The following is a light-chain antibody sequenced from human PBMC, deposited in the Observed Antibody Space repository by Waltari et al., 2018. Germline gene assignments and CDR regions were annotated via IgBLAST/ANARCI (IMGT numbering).Light chain of an antibody. CDR3: QQYNNWPYT. V-gene: IGKV3-15*01. CDR2: GSS. J-gene: IGKJ2*01. CDR1: ESVGNN. Sequence: IVMTQSPATLSVSPGRRAPLSCTASESVGNNFAWYQKKLGQAPRLLIYGSSSRATGIPARFSASGSRTEFVLTISSLQSEDSAVYYCQQYNNWPYTFGQGTKLEIK.